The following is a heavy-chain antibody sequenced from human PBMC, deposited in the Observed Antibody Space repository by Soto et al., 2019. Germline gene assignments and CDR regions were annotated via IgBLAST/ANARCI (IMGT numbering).Heavy chain of an antibody. V-gene: IGHV3-23*01. CDR2: ISGSGGST. Sequence: PGGSLRLSCAASGFTFSSYAMSWVRQAPGKGLEWVSAISGSGGSTYYADSVKGRFTISRDNSKNTLYLQMNSLRAEDTAVYYCAKGIEDSSSWSNFYYYYYGMDVWGQGTTVTVSS. CDR3: AKGIEDSSSWSNFYYYYYGMDV. J-gene: IGHJ6*02. CDR1: GFTFSSYA. D-gene: IGHD6-13*01.